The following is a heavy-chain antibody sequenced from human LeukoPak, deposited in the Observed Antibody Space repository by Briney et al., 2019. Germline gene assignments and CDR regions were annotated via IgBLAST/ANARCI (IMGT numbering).Heavy chain of an antibody. V-gene: IGHV1-69*04. D-gene: IGHD3-10*01. J-gene: IGHJ4*02. CDR1: GGTFSSYA. Sequence: ASVKVSCKASGGTFSSYAISWVRQAPGQGLEWMGRIIPILGIANYAQKFQGRVTITADKSTSTAYMELSSLRSEDTAVYYCASLPLRITMVRGVTDYWGQGTLVTVSS. CDR3: ASLPLRITMVRGVTDY. CDR2: IIPILGIA.